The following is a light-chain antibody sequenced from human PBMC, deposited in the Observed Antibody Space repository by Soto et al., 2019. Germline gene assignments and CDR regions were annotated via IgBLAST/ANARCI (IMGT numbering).Light chain of an antibody. Sequence: QSVLTQPPSVSGAPGQRGAISSTGSRSNIGAGYDVHWYQQLPGTAPKLLIYGNINRPSGVPDRFSGSKSGTSASLAITGLLAEDEGDYYCQSYDNSLSGPYVFGTGTKVTVL. CDR2: GNI. J-gene: IGLJ1*01. CDR1: RSNIGAGYD. V-gene: IGLV1-40*01. CDR3: QSYDNSLSGPYV.